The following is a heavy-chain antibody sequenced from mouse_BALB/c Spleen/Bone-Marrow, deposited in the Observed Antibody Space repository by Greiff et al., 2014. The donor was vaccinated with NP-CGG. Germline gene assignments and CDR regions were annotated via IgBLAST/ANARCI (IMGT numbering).Heavy chain of an antibody. V-gene: IGHV5-6-4*01. CDR3: SRGYGNCFDY. D-gene: IGHD2-10*02. CDR2: ISTGGTYA. Sequence: EVHLVESGGGLVKPGGSLKLSCSASGFTFSSSIMSWVRQTPEKRLEWVATISTGGTYAYYPDSVKGRFTISRDNAKNTLYLQMSSLKSEDTAMYYCSRGYGNCFDYWAKAPLSQSPQ. CDR1: GFTFSSSI. J-gene: IGHJ2*01.